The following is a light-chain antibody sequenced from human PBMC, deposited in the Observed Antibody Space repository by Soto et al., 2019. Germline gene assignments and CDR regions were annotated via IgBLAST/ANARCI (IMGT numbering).Light chain of an antibody. J-gene: IGLJ3*02. CDR1: SSNIGSKT. Sequence: QSVLTQPPSASGTPGQRVTISCSGSSSNIGSKTVNWYQQLPGTPPKVLIYSNNQRPSGVPDRFSGSKSGTSASLAISGLQYEDEADYYCAAWDDGLNGWVFGGGTQLTVL. CDR3: AAWDDGLNGWV. CDR2: SNN. V-gene: IGLV1-44*01.